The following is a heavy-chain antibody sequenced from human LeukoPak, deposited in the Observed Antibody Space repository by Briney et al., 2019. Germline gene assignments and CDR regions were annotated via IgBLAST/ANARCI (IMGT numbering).Heavy chain of an antibody. D-gene: IGHD2-2*02. V-gene: IGHV3-66*02. CDR2: IYSGGST. J-gene: IGHJ5*02. CDR3: ARETGYCSSTSCYTRFDP. CDR1: GFTVSSNY. Sequence: GGSLRLSCAASGFTVSSNYMSWVRQAPGKGLEWVSVIYSGGSTYYAVSVKGRFTISRDNSKNTLYLQMNSLRAEDTAVYYCARETGYCSSTSCYTRFDPWGQGTLVTVSS.